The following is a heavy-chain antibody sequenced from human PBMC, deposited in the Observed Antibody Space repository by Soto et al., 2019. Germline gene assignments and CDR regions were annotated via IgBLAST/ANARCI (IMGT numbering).Heavy chain of an antibody. CDR1: GFTYSSYA. CDR2: ISGSGGST. CDR3: AKGDHTVKKRVQYYYYGMDV. D-gene: IGHD4-17*01. Sequence: PGGSLRLSCAASGFTYSSYAMSWVRQAPGKGLEWVSAISGSGGSTYYADSVKGRFTISRDNSKNTLYLQMNSLRAEDTAVYYCAKGDHTVKKRVQYYYYGMDVWGQGTTVTVSS. J-gene: IGHJ6*02. V-gene: IGHV3-23*01.